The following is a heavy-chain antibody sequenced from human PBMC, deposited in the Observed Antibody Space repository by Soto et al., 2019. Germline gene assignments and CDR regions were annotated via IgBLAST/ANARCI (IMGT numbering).Heavy chain of an antibody. CDR1: GDTFNFYS. Sequence: QVQLVQSGAEVKRPGSSVKVSCKASGDTFNFYSINWVRQAPGLGLEWMGRVNPIVSMSNYAQKFQGRVTMPANKTTSADYMALSSLRAENTVIYYCAGSYGSGYRAFDYWGQGALVTV. CDR3: AGSYGSGYRAFDY. V-gene: IGHV1-69*02. CDR2: VNPIVSMS. J-gene: IGHJ4*02. D-gene: IGHD3-10*01.